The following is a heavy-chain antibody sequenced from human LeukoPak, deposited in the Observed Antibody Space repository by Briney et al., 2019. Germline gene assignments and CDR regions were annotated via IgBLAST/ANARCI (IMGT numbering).Heavy chain of an antibody. J-gene: IGHJ4*02. CDR3: AKSVGATLFDY. CDR2: INSDGSST. Sequence: SGGSLRLSCAASGFTFSSYWMHWVRQAPGKGLVWVSRINSDGSSTSYADSVKGRFTISRDNAKNTLYLQMNSLRAEDTAVYYCAKSVGATLFDYWGQGTLVTVSS. D-gene: IGHD1-26*01. CDR1: GFTFSSYW. V-gene: IGHV3-74*01.